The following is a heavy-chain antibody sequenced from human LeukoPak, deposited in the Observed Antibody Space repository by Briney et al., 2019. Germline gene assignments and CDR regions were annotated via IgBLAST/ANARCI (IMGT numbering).Heavy chain of an antibody. CDR2: MNPNSGNT. Sequence: GASVKVSCKASGYTFTSYGISWVRQATGQGLEWMGWMNPNSGNTGYAQKFQGRVTMTRNTSISTAYMELSSLRSEDTAVYYCARDLSIAGNWFDPWGQGTLVTVSS. CDR1: GYTFTSYG. D-gene: IGHD6-6*01. V-gene: IGHV1-8*02. CDR3: ARDLSIAGNWFDP. J-gene: IGHJ5*02.